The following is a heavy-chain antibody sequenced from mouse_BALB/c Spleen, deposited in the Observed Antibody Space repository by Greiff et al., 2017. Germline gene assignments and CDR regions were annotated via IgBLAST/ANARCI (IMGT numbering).Heavy chain of an antibody. V-gene: IGHV14-3*02. CDR2: IDPANGNT. D-gene: IGHD1-1*02. Sequence: EVMLVESGAELVKPGASVKLSCTASGFNIKDTYMHWVKQRPEQGLEWIGRIDPANGNTKYDPKFQGKATITADTSSNTAYLQPSSLTSEDTAVYYCAREGGYYLDYWGQGTTLTVSS. CDR3: AREGGYYLDY. CDR1: GFNIKDTY. J-gene: IGHJ2*01.